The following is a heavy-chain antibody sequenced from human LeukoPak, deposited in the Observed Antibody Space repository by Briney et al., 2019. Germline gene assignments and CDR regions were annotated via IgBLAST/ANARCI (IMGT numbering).Heavy chain of an antibody. CDR2: INYSGST. CDR3: ARLMSIAAAGNLGY. CDR1: GGSFSGYY. Sequence: PSETLSLTCAVYGGSFSGYYWSWIRQPPGKGLEWIGEINYSGSTNYNPSLKSRVTISVDTSKNQFSLKLSSVTAADTAVYYCARLMSIAAAGNLGYWGQGTLVTVSS. J-gene: IGHJ4*02. D-gene: IGHD6-13*01. V-gene: IGHV4-34*01.